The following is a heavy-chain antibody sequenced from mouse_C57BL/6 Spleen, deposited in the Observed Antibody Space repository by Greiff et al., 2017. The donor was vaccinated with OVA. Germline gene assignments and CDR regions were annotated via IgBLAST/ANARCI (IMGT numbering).Heavy chain of an antibody. CDR2: IDPSDSYT. J-gene: IGHJ2*01. V-gene: IGHV1-50*01. CDR1: GYTFTSYW. CDR3: ARERHYGSSYYFDY. D-gene: IGHD1-1*01. Sequence: QVQLQQPGAELVKPGASVKLSCKASGYTFTSYWMQWVKQRPGQGLEWIGEIDPSDSYTNYNQKFKGKATLTVDTSSSTAYMQLSSLTSEDSAVYYCARERHYGSSYYFDYWGQGTTLTVSS.